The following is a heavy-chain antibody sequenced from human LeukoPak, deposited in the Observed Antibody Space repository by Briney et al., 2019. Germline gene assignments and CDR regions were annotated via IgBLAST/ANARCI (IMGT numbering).Heavy chain of an antibody. CDR1: GESFSDYY. D-gene: IGHD3-10*01. Sequence: SETLSLTCAVYGESFSDYYWSWIRQPPGKGLEWIGEINHSGSTYYNPSLKSRVTISVDTSKNQFSLKLSSVTAADTAVYYCAARRPMVRGLQHWGQGTLVTVSS. V-gene: IGHV4-34*01. J-gene: IGHJ1*01. CDR3: AARRPMVRGLQH. CDR2: INHSGST.